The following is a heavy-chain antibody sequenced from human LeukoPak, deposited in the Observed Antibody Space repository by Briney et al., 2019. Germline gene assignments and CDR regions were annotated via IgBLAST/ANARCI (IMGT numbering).Heavy chain of an antibody. D-gene: IGHD4-23*01. Sequence: GGSLRLSCAASGFPFSDTWMSWVRQAPGKGLEWVGHIKSKTDGGTTDYAAPVKGRFTISRDNSKNTLYLQMNSLRAEDTAVYYCAKFPLRWLVAEYFQHWGQGTLVTVSS. V-gene: IGHV3-15*01. CDR2: IKSKTDGGTT. CDR1: GFPFSDTW. CDR3: AKFPLRWLVAEYFQH. J-gene: IGHJ1*01.